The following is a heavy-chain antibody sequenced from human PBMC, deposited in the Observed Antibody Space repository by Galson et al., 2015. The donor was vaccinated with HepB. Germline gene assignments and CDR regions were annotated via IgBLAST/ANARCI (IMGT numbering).Heavy chain of an antibody. D-gene: IGHD5-12*01. CDR1: GYTFTSYA. CDR3: ARIDIVATIDYFDY. CDR2: INAGNGST. J-gene: IGHJ4*02. Sequence: SVKVSCKASGYTFTSYAMHWVRQAPGQRLEWMGWINAGNGSTKYSQKFQGRVTITRDTSASTAYMELSSLRSEDTAVYYCARIDIVATIDYFDYWGQGTLVTVSS. V-gene: IGHV1-3*01.